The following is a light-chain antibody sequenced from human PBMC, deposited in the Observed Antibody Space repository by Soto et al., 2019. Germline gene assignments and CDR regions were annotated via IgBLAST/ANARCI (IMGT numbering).Light chain of an antibody. V-gene: IGKV3-20*01. J-gene: IGKJ4*01. CDR2: GAS. Sequence: PGGRATLSCRASQSVSSSYLAWYQQKPGQAPRLLIYGASSRATAIPDRFSGSGSGTDFTLTISRLEPEDFAAYYCQQYGSSPLTFGGGTKVDIK. CDR3: QQYGSSPLT. CDR1: QSVSSSY.